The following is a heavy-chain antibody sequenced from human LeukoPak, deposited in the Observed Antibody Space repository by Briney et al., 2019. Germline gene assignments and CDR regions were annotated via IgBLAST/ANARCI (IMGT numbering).Heavy chain of an antibody. CDR3: ARGQAYCYDSSGYYY. Sequence: SVKVSCKASGGTFSSYAISWVRQAPGQGLEWIGGIIPIFGTANYAQKFQGRVTITADESTSTAYMELSSLRSEDTAVYYCARGQAYCYDSSGYYYWGQGTLVTVSS. V-gene: IGHV1-69*13. CDR2: IIPIFGTA. CDR1: GGTFSSYA. J-gene: IGHJ4*02. D-gene: IGHD3-22*01.